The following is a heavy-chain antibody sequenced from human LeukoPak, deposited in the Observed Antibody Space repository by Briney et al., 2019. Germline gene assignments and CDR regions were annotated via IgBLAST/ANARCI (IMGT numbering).Heavy chain of an antibody. V-gene: IGHV4-34*01. J-gene: IGHJ5*02. CDR2: INHSGST. CDR3: ARSGVPSMIVVPGGFDP. D-gene: IGHD3-22*01. Sequence: SETLSLTCAVYGGSFSGYYWSWIRQPPGKGLEWIGEINHSGSTNYNPPLKSRVTISVDTSKNQFSLKLSSVTAADTAVYYCARSGVPSMIVVPGGFDPWGQGTLVTVSS. CDR1: GGSFSGYY.